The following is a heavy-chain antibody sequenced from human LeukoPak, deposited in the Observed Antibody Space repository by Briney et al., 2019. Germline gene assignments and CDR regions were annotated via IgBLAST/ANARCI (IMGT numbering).Heavy chain of an antibody. V-gene: IGHV3-21*01. CDR1: GFTFSSYS. CDR2: ISSSSSYI. J-gene: IGHJ4*02. Sequence: PGGSLRLSCAASGFTFSSYSMNWVRQAPGKGLEWVSSISSSSSYIYYADSVKGRFTISRDNAKNSLYLQMNSLRAEDTAVYYCARDLGYCYDSSGYYYTDWGQGTLVTVSS. D-gene: IGHD3-22*01. CDR3: ARDLGYCYDSSGYYYTD.